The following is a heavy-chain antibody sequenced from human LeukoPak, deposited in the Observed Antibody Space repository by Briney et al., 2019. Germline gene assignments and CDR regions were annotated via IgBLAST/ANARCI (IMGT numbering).Heavy chain of an antibody. J-gene: IGHJ4*02. D-gene: IGHD7-27*01. CDR1: GXSFTNYC. CDR3: ARRANWGYYFDY. Sequence: GESLKISFAGSGXSFTNYCIGWVRQMPGKGLEWMGIMYPGDSEATYSPSFQGQVTISADKSISTAYLQWSSLKATDTAMYYCARRANWGYYFDYWGQGTLVTVSS. CDR2: MYPGDSEA. V-gene: IGHV5-51*01.